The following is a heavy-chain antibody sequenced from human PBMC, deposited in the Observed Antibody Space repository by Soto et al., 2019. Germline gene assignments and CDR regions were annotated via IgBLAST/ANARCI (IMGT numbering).Heavy chain of an antibody. CDR3: ARDRAGAVAGT. V-gene: IGHV3-66*03. CDR2: LSGAGSP. CDR1: GFKVSANS. D-gene: IGHD6-19*01. J-gene: IGHJ4*02. Sequence: EVQVVESGGGLIQPGGSLRLSCAVSGFKVSANSMTWVRQAPGKGLEWISLLSGAGSPHSADSVNGRFTVSRDNSKNTLYLQMNTLRAEDTAVYYCARDRAGAVAGTWGQGTLVTVSS.